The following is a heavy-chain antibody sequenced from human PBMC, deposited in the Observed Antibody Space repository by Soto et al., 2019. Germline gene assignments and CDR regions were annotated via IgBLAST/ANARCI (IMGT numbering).Heavy chain of an antibody. Sequence: SAKVSCKASGGTFSSYAISWVRQAPGQGLEWMGGIIPIFGTANYAQKFQGRVTITADKSTSTAYMELSSLRSEDTAVYYCARGEPRGGRVLRFLEWLLYGMDVWGQGTTVTVSS. CDR3: ARGEPRGGRVLRFLEWLLYGMDV. J-gene: IGHJ6*02. CDR2: IIPIFGTA. D-gene: IGHD3-3*01. CDR1: GGTFSSYA. V-gene: IGHV1-69*06.